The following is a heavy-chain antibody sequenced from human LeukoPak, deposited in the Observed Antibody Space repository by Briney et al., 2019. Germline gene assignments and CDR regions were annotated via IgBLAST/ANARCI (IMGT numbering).Heavy chain of an antibody. D-gene: IGHD2-2*01. Sequence: GASVKVPCKASGYTFTNYGINWVRQAPGQGLEWMGWISAYNGNTNYAQKLQGRVTMTTDTSTSTAYMELRSLRSDDTAVYYCARAVIVVVPAAIDYWGQGTLVTVSS. CDR2: ISAYNGNT. CDR3: ARAVIVVVPAAIDY. J-gene: IGHJ4*02. V-gene: IGHV1-18*01. CDR1: GYTFTNYG.